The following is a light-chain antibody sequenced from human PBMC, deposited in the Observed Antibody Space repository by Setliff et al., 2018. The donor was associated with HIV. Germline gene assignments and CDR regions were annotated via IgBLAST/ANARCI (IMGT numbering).Light chain of an antibody. CDR2: DVT. J-gene: IGLJ1*01. CDR1: SNDVGSYNY. Sequence: QSALTQPASVSGAPGQSITISCTGASNDVGSYNYVSWYQQHPGKAPKLMIYDVTNRPSGVSDRFSGSKSGNTASLTISGLQAEDGADYYCNSYTSTTFYVFGSGTKVTVL. CDR3: NSYTSTTFYV. V-gene: IGLV2-14*03.